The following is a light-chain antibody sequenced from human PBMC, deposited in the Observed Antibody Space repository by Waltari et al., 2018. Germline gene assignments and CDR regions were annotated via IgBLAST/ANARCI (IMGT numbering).Light chain of an antibody. J-gene: IGKJ1*01. CDR1: QTMSNW. CDR3: QHFSTYST. CDR2: KAS. Sequence: DIQMTQSPSTLSASVGDTVTITCRASQTMSNWLAWYQQKPGKAPKVLIYKASNLKSGVPSRFSGSVSGTEFTLTISSLQPDDFATYYCQHFSTYSTFGQGTKVEIK. V-gene: IGKV1-5*03.